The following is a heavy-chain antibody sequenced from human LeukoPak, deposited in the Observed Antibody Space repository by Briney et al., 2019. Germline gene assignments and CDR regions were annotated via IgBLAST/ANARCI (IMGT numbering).Heavy chain of an antibody. V-gene: IGHV3-23*01. CDR2: IGGSGDNT. D-gene: IGHD3-16*01. CDR3: AKVTYDYVWGSYEN. J-gene: IGHJ4*02. Sequence: GGSLRLSCAASGFTFRSYAMNWVRQAPGKGLEWVSAIGGSGDNTYYTDSVKGRFTISRDNSKNTPYLQMNSLRAADTAVYYCAKVTYDYVWGSYENWGQGSLVTVSS. CDR1: GFTFRSYA.